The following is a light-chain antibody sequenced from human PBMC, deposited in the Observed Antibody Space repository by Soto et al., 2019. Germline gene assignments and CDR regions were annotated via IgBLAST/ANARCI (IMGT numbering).Light chain of an antibody. CDR3: QSYDSSLSGSV. CDR1: SSNIGAGYD. CDR2: GNS. J-gene: IGLJ2*01. Sequence: QLVLTQPPSVSGAPGQRVTISCTGSSSNIGAGYDVHWYQQLPGTAPKLLIHGNSNRPSGVPDRFSGSKSGTSASLAITGLQAEDEAYYYCQSYDSSLSGSVFGGGTKLTVL. V-gene: IGLV1-40*01.